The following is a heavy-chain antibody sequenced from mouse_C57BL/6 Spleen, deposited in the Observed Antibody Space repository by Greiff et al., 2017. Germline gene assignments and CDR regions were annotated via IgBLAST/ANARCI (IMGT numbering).Heavy chain of an antibody. CDR3: ARGGYYDYDVWYFDY. V-gene: IGHV5-9*01. CDR2: ISGGGGNT. D-gene: IGHD2-4*01. J-gene: IGHJ2*01. CDR1: GFTFSSYT. Sequence: DVMLVESGGGLVKPGGSLKLSCAASGFTFSSYTMSWVRQTPEKRLEWVATISGGGGNTYYPDSVKGRFTISRDNAKNTLYLQMSSLRSEDTALYYWARGGYYDYDVWYFDYWGQGTTLTVSS.